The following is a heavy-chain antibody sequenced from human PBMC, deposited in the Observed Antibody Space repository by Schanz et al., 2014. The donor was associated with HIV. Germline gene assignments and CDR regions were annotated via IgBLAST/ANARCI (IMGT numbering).Heavy chain of an antibody. Sequence: VQLLESGGGLEQPGGSLRLSCAASGFSFSDYHMSWIRQAPGKGLEWVSSLSGSGSNIYYADSVKGRFTISRDNGKNSLFLQMNSLRAEDTAVYYCARLRGFLWFGDHPYSFDYWGQGTLVTVSS. D-gene: IGHD3-10*01. CDR3: ARLRGFLWFGDHPYSFDY. CDR2: LSGSGSNI. CDR1: GFSFSDYH. V-gene: IGHV3-11*01. J-gene: IGHJ4*02.